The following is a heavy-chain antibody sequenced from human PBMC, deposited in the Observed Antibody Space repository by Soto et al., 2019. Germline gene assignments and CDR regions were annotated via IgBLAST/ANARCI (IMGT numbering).Heavy chain of an antibody. V-gene: IGHV3-48*01. Sequence: GGSLRLSCAASGFRFSIYTMNWVRQAPGKGLEWLSYISSSSATTYYADSVKGRFTISRDNSKNSLYLQMNSLRAEDTAVYYCAKDKVPVVVTAPFDYWGQGTLVTVSS. CDR2: ISSSSATT. CDR3: AKDKVPVVVTAPFDY. D-gene: IGHD2-21*02. J-gene: IGHJ4*02. CDR1: GFRFSIYT.